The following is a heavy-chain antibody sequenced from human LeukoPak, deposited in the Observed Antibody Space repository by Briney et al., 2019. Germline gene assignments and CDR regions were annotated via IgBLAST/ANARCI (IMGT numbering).Heavy chain of an antibody. J-gene: IGHJ4*02. Sequence: SVKVSCKASGGTFNNYAISWVRQAPGQGLEWMGGIIPVFGTADYAQRFQGRLTITADEYLRTAYMELSSLRSEDTAVYYCARTGVEPAAIRIYFDYWGQGTLVTVSS. CDR1: GGTFNNYA. D-gene: IGHD2-2*01. CDR3: ARTGVEPAAIRIYFDY. V-gene: IGHV1-69*13. CDR2: IIPVFGTA.